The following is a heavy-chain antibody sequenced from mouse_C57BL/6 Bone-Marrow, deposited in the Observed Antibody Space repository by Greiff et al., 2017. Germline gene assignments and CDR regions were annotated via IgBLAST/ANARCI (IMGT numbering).Heavy chain of an antibody. CDR2: IYPNSGST. J-gene: IGHJ1*03. V-gene: IGHV1-64*01. D-gene: IGHD2-4*01. CDR3: ANEYDGVGYFDV. CDR1: GYTFTSYW. Sequence: QVQLQQPGAELVKPGASVKLSCKASGYTFTSYWMHWVKQRPGQGLEWIGMIYPNSGSTNYNEKFKSKATLTVDTSSSTAYMQLSSLTSEDSAVYYCANEYDGVGYFDVWGTGTTVTVSS.